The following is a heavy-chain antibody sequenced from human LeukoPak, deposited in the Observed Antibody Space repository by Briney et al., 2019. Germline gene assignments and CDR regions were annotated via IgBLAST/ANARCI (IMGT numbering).Heavy chain of an antibody. V-gene: IGHV4-34*01. CDR2: INHSGST. Sequence: SETLSLTCAVYGGSFSGYYWSWIRQPPGKRLEWIGEINHSGSTNYNPSLKSRVTISVDTSKNQFSLKLSSVTAADTAVYYCARGKKKTCIVGATAYYYYYYMDVWGKGTTVTVSS. CDR3: ARGKKKTCIVGATAYYYYYYMDV. CDR1: GGSFSGYY. J-gene: IGHJ6*03. D-gene: IGHD1-26*01.